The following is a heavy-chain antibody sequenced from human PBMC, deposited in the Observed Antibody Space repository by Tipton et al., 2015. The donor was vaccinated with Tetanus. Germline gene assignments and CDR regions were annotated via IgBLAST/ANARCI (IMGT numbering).Heavy chain of an antibody. CDR2: INHSGNT. CDR1: GGSVRRGDYS. Sequence: TLSLTCTVSGGSVRRGDYSWSWIRQSPGKGLEWIGEINHSGNTTSSPTFKSPVTISVDTPKNQFSLKLTSLADAGTAVYYCARGGSARYGPRGFELWGRGTLVTVSS. V-gene: IGHV4-34*01. CDR3: ARGGSARYGPRGFEL. J-gene: IGHJ2*01. D-gene: IGHD5-18*01.